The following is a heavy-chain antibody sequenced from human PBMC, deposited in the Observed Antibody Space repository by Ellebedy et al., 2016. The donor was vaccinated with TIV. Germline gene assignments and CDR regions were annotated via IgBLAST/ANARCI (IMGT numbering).Heavy chain of an antibody. CDR3: ARMPGSLFDL. V-gene: IGHV3-23*01. CDR1: GFAFNTFD. CDR2: IYGGDGST. D-gene: IGHD2-2*01. J-gene: IGHJ2*01. Sequence: GESLKISXAASGFAFNTFDMSWVRQAPGKGLEYISVIYGGDGSTHYPDSVKGRFTISKDNSKNTLYLQMNSLRVDDSAVYYCARMPGSLFDLWGRGTLVSVSS.